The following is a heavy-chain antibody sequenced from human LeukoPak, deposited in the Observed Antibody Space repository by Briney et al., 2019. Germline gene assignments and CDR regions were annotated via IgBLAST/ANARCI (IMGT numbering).Heavy chain of an antibody. J-gene: IGHJ3*02. Sequence: SETLSLTCTVSGASISSSSYYWGWIRQSPGKGLEWIGSIYYSGSTYFNPSLKSRVTMSVDTSENHFSLKLTSVTAADTAVYYCARHPGYYDSSGYYVSAFDIWGQGTMVTVSS. V-gene: IGHV4-39*01. CDR1: GASISSSSYY. CDR2: IYYSGST. D-gene: IGHD3-22*01. CDR3: ARHPGYYDSSGYYVSAFDI.